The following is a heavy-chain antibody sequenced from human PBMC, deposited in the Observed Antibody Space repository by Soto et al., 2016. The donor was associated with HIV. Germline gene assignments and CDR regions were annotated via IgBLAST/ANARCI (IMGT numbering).Heavy chain of an antibody. CDR3: VRDLMAGFNERPTSEY. V-gene: IGHV3-21*04. D-gene: IGHD2-8*01. Sequence: EVQLVESGGGLVKPGGSLRLSCAASGFTFSSYSMNWVRQAPGKGLEWVSSISSSSSYIYYADSVKGRFIISRDNAKNTLYLQMRSLDAEDTAIYYCVRDLMAGFNERPTSEYWGQGTLVTVS. J-gene: IGHJ4*02. CDR1: GFTFSSYS. CDR2: ISSSSSYI.